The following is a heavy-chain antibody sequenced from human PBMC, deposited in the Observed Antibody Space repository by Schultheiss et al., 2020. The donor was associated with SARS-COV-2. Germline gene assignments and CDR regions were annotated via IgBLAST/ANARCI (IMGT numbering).Heavy chain of an antibody. V-gene: IGHV3-15*01. CDR2: IKSKTDGGTT. Sequence: GGSLRLSCAASGFTFSNAWMSWVRQAPGKGLEWVGRIKSKTDGGTTDYAAPVKGRFTISRDDSKNTLYLQMNSLKTEDTAVYYCAREAEYYGSGGRGMYVWGQGTTVTVSS. CDR1: GFTFSNAW. D-gene: IGHD3-10*01. CDR3: AREAEYYGSGGRGMYV. J-gene: IGHJ6*02.